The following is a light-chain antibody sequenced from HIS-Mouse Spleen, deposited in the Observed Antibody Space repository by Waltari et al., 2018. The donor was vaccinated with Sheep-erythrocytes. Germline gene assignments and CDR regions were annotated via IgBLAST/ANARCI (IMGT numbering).Light chain of an antibody. Sequence: QSVLTQPPSVSAAPGQKVTISCSGSSSNIGNNYVTWYQQLPGTAPKILIYDNNNRPSGIPDRVSGSKSGTSATLGITGLQTGDEADYYCGTWDSSLSAGRVFGGGTKLTVL. V-gene: IGLV1-51*01. CDR3: GTWDSSLSAGRV. CDR2: DNN. J-gene: IGLJ3*02. CDR1: SSNIGNNY.